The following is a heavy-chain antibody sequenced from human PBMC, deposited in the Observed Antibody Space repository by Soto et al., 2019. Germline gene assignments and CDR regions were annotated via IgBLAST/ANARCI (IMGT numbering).Heavy chain of an antibody. CDR1: GGSLSNYG. Sequence: QVQLVQSGAAVKKPGSSVKVSCKASGGSLSNYGISWVRQAPGQGLEWMGAIIPVFGTPNYAQKFQDRVTITADESTTTVYMGVRSLTSEDTAVYYCARGDATKIVVTTYYGMDVWGQGTTVTVSS. V-gene: IGHV1-69*12. D-gene: IGHD3-22*01. CDR3: ARGDATKIVVTTYYGMDV. J-gene: IGHJ6*02. CDR2: IIPVFGTP.